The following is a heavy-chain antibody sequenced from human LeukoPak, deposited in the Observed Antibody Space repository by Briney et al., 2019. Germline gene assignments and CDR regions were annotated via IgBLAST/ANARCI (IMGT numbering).Heavy chain of an antibody. D-gene: IGHD5-24*01. Sequence: SETLSLTCTVSGGSISSYYWSWLRQPPGKGLEWIGYIYYSGSTNYNPSLKSRVTISVDTSKNQFSLKLSSVTAADTAVYYCAIGGYNYSDYYYYGMDVWGQGTTVTVSS. J-gene: IGHJ6*02. CDR1: GGSISSYY. CDR2: IYYSGST. V-gene: IGHV4-59*01. CDR3: AIGGYNYSDYYYYGMDV.